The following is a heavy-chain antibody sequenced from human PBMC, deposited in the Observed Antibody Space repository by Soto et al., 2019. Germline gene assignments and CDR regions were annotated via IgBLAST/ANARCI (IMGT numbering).Heavy chain of an antibody. CDR1: GYTFTSYG. J-gene: IGHJ6*02. CDR2: ISAYNGNT. CDR3: AIVLDIPYYYRMAV. V-gene: IGHV1-18*01. Sequence: ASVKVSCKASGYTFTSYGISWVRQAPGQGLEWMGWISAYNGNTNYAQKLQGRVTMTTDTSTSTAYMELRSLRSDDTAVYYCAIVLDIPYYYRMAVWGQGTTDTVSS. D-gene: IGHD2-15*01.